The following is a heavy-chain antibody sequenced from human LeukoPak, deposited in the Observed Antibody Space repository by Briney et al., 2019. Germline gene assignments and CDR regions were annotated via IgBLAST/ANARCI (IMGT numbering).Heavy chain of an antibody. Sequence: SETLSLTCIVSGGSISSYYWNWIRQPPGKGLEWIGYIYDSGTTNYNPSLKSRVTMSVDSSKNQFPLKLTSVTAADTAVYYCARSVVVTATLRYHYGTDVWGQGTTVTVSS. D-gene: IGHD2-21*02. J-gene: IGHJ6*02. CDR1: GGSISSYY. CDR3: ARSVVVTATLRYHYGTDV. CDR2: IYDSGTT. V-gene: IGHV4-59*01.